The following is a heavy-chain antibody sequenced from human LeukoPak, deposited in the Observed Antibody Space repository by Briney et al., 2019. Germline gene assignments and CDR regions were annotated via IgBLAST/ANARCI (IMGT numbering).Heavy chain of an antibody. D-gene: IGHD3-22*01. CDR3: ARGLYYYDSSGIDY. J-gene: IGHJ4*02. Sequence: ASVKVSCKASGYTFTGYYMHWVRQAPGQGLEWMGRINPNSGGTNYAQKFQGRVTMTRDTSISTAYMELSRLRSDDTAVYYCARGLYYYDSSGIDYWGQGTLVTVSS. V-gene: IGHV1-2*06. CDR1: GYTFTGYY. CDR2: INPNSGGT.